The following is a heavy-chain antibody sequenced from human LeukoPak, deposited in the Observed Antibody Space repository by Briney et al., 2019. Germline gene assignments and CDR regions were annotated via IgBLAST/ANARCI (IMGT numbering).Heavy chain of an antibody. J-gene: IGHJ4*02. CDR1: GYTFTSFD. D-gene: IGHD2-21*01. CDR3: AREFRVVAPTHGDDH. Sequence: GASVKVSCKASGYTFTSFDINWVRQATGQGLEWMGWMDPNSGNTGYAQKFQGRITMTRDTSINTAYMELSSLRSEDTAVYYCAREFRVVAPTHGDDHWGQGTLVTISS. V-gene: IGHV1-8*01. CDR2: MDPNSGNT.